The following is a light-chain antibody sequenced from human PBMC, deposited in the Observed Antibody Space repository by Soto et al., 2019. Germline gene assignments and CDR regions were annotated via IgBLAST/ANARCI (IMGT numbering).Light chain of an antibody. V-gene: IGKV3-20*01. Sequence: EIVLTQSPGTLSLSPGERATLSCRASQSVSSSYLAWYQQKPGQAPRLLIYGASSRATGIPDRFSGSRSGTDFTLTISVLEPEDSAVYACQQYGSSPGTFGQGTKLEIK. CDR1: QSVSSSY. CDR2: GAS. J-gene: IGKJ2*01. CDR3: QQYGSSPGT.